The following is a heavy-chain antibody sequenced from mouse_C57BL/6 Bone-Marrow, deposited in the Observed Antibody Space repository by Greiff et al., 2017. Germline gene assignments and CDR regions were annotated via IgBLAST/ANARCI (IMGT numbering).Heavy chain of an antibody. Sequence: EVKLVESGGGLVKPGGSLKLSCAASGFTFSDYGMHWVRQAPEKGLEWVAYISSGSSTIYYADTVKGRFTISRDNAKNTLFLPMTSLRSEDTAMYYCARAFFAYWGQGTLVTVSA. CDR1: GFTFSDYG. J-gene: IGHJ3*01. CDR2: ISSGSSTI. V-gene: IGHV5-17*01. CDR3: ARAFFAY.